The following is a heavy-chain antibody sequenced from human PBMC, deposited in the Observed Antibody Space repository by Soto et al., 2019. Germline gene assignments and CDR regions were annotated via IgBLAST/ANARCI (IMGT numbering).Heavy chain of an antibody. CDR2: INGDGSST. D-gene: IGHD3-10*01. J-gene: IGHJ4*02. V-gene: IGHV3-74*03. CDR3: VRDAGHRGDY. Sequence: EVQLVESGGGLVQPGGSLRLSCAASGFTFGNYWMHWVRQFPGKGLVWVSSINGDGSSTTYADSVEGRFTVSRDSAKNTLLLQMSSLRVEDKAVYYCVRDAGHRGDYWGQGTLVTVSS. CDR1: GFTFGNYW.